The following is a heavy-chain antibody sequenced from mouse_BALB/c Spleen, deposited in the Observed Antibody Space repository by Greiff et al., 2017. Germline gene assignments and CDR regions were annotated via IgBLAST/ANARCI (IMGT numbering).Heavy chain of an antibody. CDR2: IHPSDSET. J-gene: IGHJ1*01. Sequence: QVQLQQPGAELVRPGASVKLSCKASGYSFTSYWMNWVKQRPGQGLEWIGMIHPSDSETRLNQKFKGKATLTADKSSSTAYMELRSLTSEDSAVYYCTRGGYDWYFDVWGAGTTVTVSS. CDR3: TRGGYDWYFDV. V-gene: IGHV1S127*01. D-gene: IGHD2-2*01. CDR1: GYSFTSYW.